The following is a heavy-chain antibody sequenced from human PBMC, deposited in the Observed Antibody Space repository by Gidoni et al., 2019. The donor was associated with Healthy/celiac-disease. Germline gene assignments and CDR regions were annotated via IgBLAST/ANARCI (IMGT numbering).Heavy chain of an antibody. J-gene: IGHJ4*02. D-gene: IGHD4-4*01. CDR2: ISYDGSNK. V-gene: IGHV3-30-3*01. CDR3: ARGEPSNYQFIFKSLLFSLPDY. Sequence: GFTFSSYAMHWVRQAPGKGLEWVAVISYDGSNKYYADSVKGRFTISRDNSKNTLYLQMHSLRAEDTAVYYCARGEPSNYQFIFKSLLFSLPDYWCQGTLVTVSS. CDR1: GFTFSSYA.